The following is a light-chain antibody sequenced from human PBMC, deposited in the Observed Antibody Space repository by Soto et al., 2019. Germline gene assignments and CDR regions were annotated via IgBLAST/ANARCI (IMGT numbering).Light chain of an antibody. V-gene: IGKV3D-15*01. Sequence: EIVMTQSPATLSVSPGEPATLSCRASQTLGNKLAWYQQKPGQAPRLLIYGASTRATGIPARFSGSGSGTEFTLTINSLQSEDFAIYYCQQPNALPLTLGPGTKVDLK. CDR2: GAS. J-gene: IGKJ3*01. CDR1: QTLGNK. CDR3: QQPNALPLT.